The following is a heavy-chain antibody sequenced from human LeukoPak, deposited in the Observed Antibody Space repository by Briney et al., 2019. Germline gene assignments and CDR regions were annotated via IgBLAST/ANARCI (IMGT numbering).Heavy chain of an antibody. V-gene: IGHV4-39*07. CDR1: GGSISSSSYY. D-gene: IGHD1-20*01. CDR3: ARELITKADAFDI. CDR2: IYYSGST. J-gene: IGHJ3*02. Sequence: PSETLSLTCTVSGGSISSSSYYWGWIRQPPGKGLEWIGSIYYSGSTYYNPSLKSRVTMSVDTSKNQLSLKLTSVTAADTAVYYCARELITKADAFDIWGQGTMVTVSS.